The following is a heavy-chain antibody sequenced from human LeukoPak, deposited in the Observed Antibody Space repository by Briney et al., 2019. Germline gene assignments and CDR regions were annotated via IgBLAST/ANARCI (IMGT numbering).Heavy chain of an antibody. Sequence: ALVKVSCKASGYTLTNSYMHWVRQAPGQGLEWMGMIDPSDSSTNYAQKFQGRVTMTRDTSTSTVYMELSSLRSEDTAVYYCARDRGENWFDPWGQGTLVTVSS. CDR2: IDPSDSST. CDR1: GYTLTNSY. CDR3: ARDRGENWFDP. V-gene: IGHV1-46*01. J-gene: IGHJ5*02.